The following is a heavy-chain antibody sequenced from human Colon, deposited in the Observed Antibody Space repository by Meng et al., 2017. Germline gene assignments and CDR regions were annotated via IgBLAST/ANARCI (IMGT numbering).Heavy chain of an antibody. V-gene: IGHV4-39*01. D-gene: IGHD3-10*01. CDR3: ARRAVRGDIDY. CDR2: INYSGTT. J-gene: IGHJ4*01. CDR1: GGSLTSRTYH. Sequence: QVQLQESGPGLVKPSQTPSLTCTVPGGSLTSRTYHWGWIRQPPGKGLAWMGSINYSGTTYYHSSLKSRVTISVDTSKMQFSLRLTSVTAADTAVYYCARRAVRGDIDYWGHGTLVTVSS.